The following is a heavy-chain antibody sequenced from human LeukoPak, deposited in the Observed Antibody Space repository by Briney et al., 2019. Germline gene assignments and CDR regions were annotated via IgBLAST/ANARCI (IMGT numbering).Heavy chain of an antibody. J-gene: IGHJ4*01. CDR1: GGSVTRGAYS. CDR3: ASGDYGAGSPVMRY. CDR2: IYTSGDT. Sequence: SETLSLTCTVSGGSVTRGAYSWTWIRQPVGRGLEWIGRIYTSGDTKYNPSLKSRVTISVGASNNQFSLKLTSVTAADTAVYYCASGDYGAGSPVMRYWGHGTLVIVSS. V-gene: IGHV4-61*02. D-gene: IGHD3-10*01.